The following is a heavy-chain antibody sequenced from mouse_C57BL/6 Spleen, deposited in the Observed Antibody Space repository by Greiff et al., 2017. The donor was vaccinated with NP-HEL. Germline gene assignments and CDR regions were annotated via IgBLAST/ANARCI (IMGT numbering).Heavy chain of an antibody. J-gene: IGHJ1*03. V-gene: IGHV5-17*01. Sequence: EVQVVESGGGLVKPGGSLKLSCAASGFTFSDYGMHWVRQAPEKGLEWVAYISSGSSTIYYADTVKGRFTISRDNAKNTLFLQMTSLRSEDTAMYYCARSGVLRSHWYFDVWGTGTTVTVSS. CDR1: GFTFSDYG. CDR2: ISSGSSTI. CDR3: ARSGVLRSHWYFDV. D-gene: IGHD1-1*01.